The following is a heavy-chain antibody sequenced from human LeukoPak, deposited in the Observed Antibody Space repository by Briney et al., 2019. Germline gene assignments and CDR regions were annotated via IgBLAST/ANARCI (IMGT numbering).Heavy chain of an antibody. V-gene: IGHV3-7*03. CDR2: IKQDGTEE. J-gene: IGHJ4*02. CDR1: GFTFISSW. Sequence: GSLRLSCVASGFTFISSWMSWVRRAPGKGLEWVANIKQDGTEEYYVDSVRGRFSISKDNAKNSLYLQMNSLRAEDTAVYYCARDPCHGALDYWGQGALVTVSS. D-gene: IGHD2-2*01. CDR3: ARDPCHGALDY.